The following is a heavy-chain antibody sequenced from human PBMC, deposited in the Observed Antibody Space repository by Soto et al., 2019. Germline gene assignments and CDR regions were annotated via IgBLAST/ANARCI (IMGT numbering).Heavy chain of an antibody. CDR2: INSDGSST. J-gene: IGHJ4*02. CDR3: ARPTMTRTLSGDY. Sequence: GGSLRLSCAASGFTFSSYRMRWVRQAPGKGLVWVSRINSDGSSTSYADSVKGRFTISRDNAKNTLYLQMNSLGAEDTAVYYCARPTMTRTLSGDYWGQGTLVTVSS. V-gene: IGHV3-74*01. D-gene: IGHD3-22*01. CDR1: GFTFSSYR.